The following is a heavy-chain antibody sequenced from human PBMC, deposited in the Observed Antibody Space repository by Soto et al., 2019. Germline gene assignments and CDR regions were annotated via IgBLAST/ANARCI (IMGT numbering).Heavy chain of an antibody. D-gene: IGHD1-1*01. CDR1: GGSISSYY. J-gene: IGHJ2*01. Sequence: QVQLQESGPGLVKPSETLSLTCTVSGGSISSYYWSWIRQPPGKGLEWIGYIYYSGSTNYNPSLKSRVTISVDTSKNQFSLKLSSVTAADTAMYYCARGHLTTTRHWYFDLWGRGTLVTVSS. CDR3: ARGHLTTTRHWYFDL. V-gene: IGHV4-59*01. CDR2: IYYSGST.